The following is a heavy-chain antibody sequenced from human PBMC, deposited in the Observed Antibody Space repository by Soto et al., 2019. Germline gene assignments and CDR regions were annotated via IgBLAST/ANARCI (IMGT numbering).Heavy chain of an antibody. V-gene: IGHV3-30*18. Sequence: GGSLRLSCAASGFTFSSYGMHWVRQAPGKGLEWVAVISYDGSNKYYADSVKGRFTISRDNSKNTLYLKMNSLKAEETDMYYCAKAYQRGYYDSSGSLDYWGQGTLVTVSS. CDR2: ISYDGSNK. J-gene: IGHJ4*02. CDR3: AKAYQRGYYDSSGSLDY. CDR1: GFTFSSYG. D-gene: IGHD3-22*01.